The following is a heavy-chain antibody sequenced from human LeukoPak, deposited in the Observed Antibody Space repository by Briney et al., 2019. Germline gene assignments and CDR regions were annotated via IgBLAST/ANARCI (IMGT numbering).Heavy chain of an antibody. Sequence: GGSLRLSCATSGFTFSNYWMTWVRQAPGKGLEWVANIKRDGSEKYYVDSVKGRFTISRDNAKNSLYLQMNSLRAEDTAVYYCANIKDTGTYYFDHWGQGTLVTVSA. D-gene: IGHD3-10*01. CDR3: ANIKDTGTYYFDH. J-gene: IGHJ4*02. CDR1: GFTFSNYW. CDR2: IKRDGSEK. V-gene: IGHV3-7*01.